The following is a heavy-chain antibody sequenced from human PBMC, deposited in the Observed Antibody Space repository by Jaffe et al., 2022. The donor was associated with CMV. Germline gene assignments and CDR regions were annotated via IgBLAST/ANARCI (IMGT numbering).Heavy chain of an antibody. CDR1: GLTFSNSA. J-gene: IGHJ4*02. CDR2: ISHNGGST. Sequence: EVQLVESGGGLVQPGGSLRLSCSASGLTFSNSAMHWVRQAPGKGLEYVSGISHNGGSTYYADSVKGRFTISRDNSKNTLYLQMSSLRVEDTAVYYCVKDNYSSSLRLDYFDYWGQGTLVTVSS. D-gene: IGHD6-13*01. V-gene: IGHV3-64D*06. CDR3: VKDNYSSSLRLDYFDY.